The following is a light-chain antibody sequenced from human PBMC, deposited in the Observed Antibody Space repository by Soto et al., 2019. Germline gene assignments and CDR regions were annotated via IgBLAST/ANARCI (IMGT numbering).Light chain of an antibody. CDR2: EVS. CDR1: SDDVGGYIY. Sequence: QSVLTQPASVSGSPGQSITISCTGTSDDVGGYIYVSWYQQHPGKAPKLMIYEVSNRPSGVSNRFSGSKSGNTASLTISGLQAEDEADYYCSSYTSSSTVVFGGGTKLTVL. CDR3: SSYTSSSTVV. V-gene: IGLV2-14*01. J-gene: IGLJ2*01.